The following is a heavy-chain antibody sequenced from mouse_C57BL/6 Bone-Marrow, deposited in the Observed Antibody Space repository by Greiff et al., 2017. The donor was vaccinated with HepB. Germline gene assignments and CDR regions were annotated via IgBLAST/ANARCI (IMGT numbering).Heavy chain of an antibody. CDR2: IYPRSGNT. V-gene: IGHV1-81*01. CDR1: GYTFTSYG. D-gene: IGHD1-1*01. CDR3: ASPPIYYYGRSYFDY. Sequence: QVQLQQSGAELARPGASVKLSCKASGYTFTSYGISWVKQRTGQGLEWIGEIYPRSGNTYYNEKFKGKATLTADKSSSTAYRELRSLTSEDSAVYFGASPPIYYYGRSYFDYWGQGTTLTVSS. J-gene: IGHJ2*01.